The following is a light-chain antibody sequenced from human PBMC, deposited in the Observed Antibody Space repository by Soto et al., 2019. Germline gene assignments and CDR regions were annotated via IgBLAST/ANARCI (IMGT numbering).Light chain of an antibody. CDR1: QDIHNY. CDR2: VAS. Sequence: DIQMTQSPSSLSASVGDRVTITCRASQDIHNYLAWYQQKPGRVPKLLIDVASTLQSGVPSRFSGSRSGTEFTLTISSLQPEDVATYYCQKYNSAPLTCGGGTKVEI. V-gene: IGKV1-27*01. CDR3: QKYNSAPLT. J-gene: IGKJ4*01.